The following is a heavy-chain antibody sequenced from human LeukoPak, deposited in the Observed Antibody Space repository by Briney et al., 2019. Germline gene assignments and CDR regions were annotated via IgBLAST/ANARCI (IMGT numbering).Heavy chain of an antibody. J-gene: IGHJ4*02. Sequence: SETLSLTCTVSGGSISSSSYYWGWIRQPPGKGLEWIVTIFYTGNTYYNPSLKTRVTISVDTSKNQFSLNLSSVTAADTAVCYCARQVETPGPFDYWGQGALVTVSS. V-gene: IGHV4-39*01. CDR2: IFYTGNT. CDR1: GGSISSSSYY. CDR3: ARQVETPGPFDY.